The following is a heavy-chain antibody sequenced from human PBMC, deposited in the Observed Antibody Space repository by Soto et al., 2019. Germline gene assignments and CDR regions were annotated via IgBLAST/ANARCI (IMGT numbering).Heavy chain of an antibody. V-gene: IGHV3-53*04. D-gene: IGHD3-10*01. Sequence: GGSLRLSCAASGFTVSSNYMSWVRQAPGKGLEWVSVIYSGGSTYYADSVKGRFTISRHNSKNTLYLQMNSLRAEDTAVYYCARDLVVYGSGINYYYGMDVWGQGTTVTVSS. CDR2: IYSGGST. J-gene: IGHJ6*02. CDR1: GFTVSSNY. CDR3: ARDLVVYGSGINYYYGMDV.